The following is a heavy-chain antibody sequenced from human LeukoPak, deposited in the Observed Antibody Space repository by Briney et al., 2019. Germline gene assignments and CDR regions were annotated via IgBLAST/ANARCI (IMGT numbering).Heavy chain of an antibody. D-gene: IGHD3-10*01. Sequence: GGSLRLSCAASGFTFSSYAMSWVRQAPGRGLEWVSSLSYNGGGSYYADSVKGRFTISRDNSKNTLYLQMNDLRADDTAVYYCARLEVRGVIGPWGQGSLVTVSS. CDR2: LSYNGGGS. J-gene: IGHJ5*02. CDR1: GFTFSSYA. CDR3: ARLEVRGVIGP. V-gene: IGHV3-23*01.